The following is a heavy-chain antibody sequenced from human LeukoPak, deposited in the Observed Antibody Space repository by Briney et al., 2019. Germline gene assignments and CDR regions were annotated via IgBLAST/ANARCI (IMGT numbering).Heavy chain of an antibody. CDR1: GGSISSSSYY. CDR2: IYYSGST. CDR3: ARVNDDYVWGSYRYTEESDY. J-gene: IGHJ4*02. V-gene: IGHV4-39*01. Sequence: SETLSLTCTVSGGSISSSSYYWGWIRQPPGKGLEWIGSIYYSGSTYYNPSLKSRVTISVDTSKNQFSLKLSSVTAADTAVYYCARVNDDYVWGSYRYTEESDYWGQGTLVTVSS. D-gene: IGHD3-16*02.